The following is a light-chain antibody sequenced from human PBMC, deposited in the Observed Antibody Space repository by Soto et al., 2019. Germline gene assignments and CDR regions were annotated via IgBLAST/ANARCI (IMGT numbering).Light chain of an antibody. CDR2: GAS. CDR1: QSVSSN. J-gene: IGKJ1*01. Sequence: ELVLTPSPGSLSVSPVERATLSCRASQSVSSNLAWYQQKPGQAPRLLIYGASTRATGIPARFSGSGSGTEFTLNISSLQSEDFAVYYCQQYNNWPSWTFGQGTKVDIK. CDR3: QQYNNWPSWT. V-gene: IGKV3-15*01.